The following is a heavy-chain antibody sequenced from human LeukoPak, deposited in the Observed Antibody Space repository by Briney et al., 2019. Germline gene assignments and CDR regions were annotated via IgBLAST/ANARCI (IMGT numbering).Heavy chain of an antibody. CDR3: AKAASSSWPSYYYGMDV. D-gene: IGHD6-13*01. V-gene: IGHV3-23*01. CDR1: GFTFSSYA. J-gene: IGHJ6*02. Sequence: PGGSLRLSCAASGFTFSSYAMSWVRQAPGKGLEWVSVITGSGGNTYYADSVKGRFTISKDNSKNPVYLQMSSLRVDDTAVYYCAKAASSSWPSYYYGMDVWGQGTTVTVSS. CDR2: ITGSGGNT.